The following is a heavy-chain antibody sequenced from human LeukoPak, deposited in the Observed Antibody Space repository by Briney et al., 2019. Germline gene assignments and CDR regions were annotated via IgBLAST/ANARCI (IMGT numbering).Heavy chain of an antibody. V-gene: IGHV3-23*01. CDR1: GFTFRNYA. J-gene: IGHJ4*02. CDR3: ALGTRSGYGSGRFDY. CDR2: ISRSGVDA. Sequence: GGSLRLSCVASGFTFRNYAMTWVRQAPGKGLEWVSSISRSGVDAYYADSVKGRFTISRDNSKNTLYLQMNSLRVGDTALYYCALGTRSGYGSGRFDYWGQGSLVTVSS. D-gene: IGHD3-10*01.